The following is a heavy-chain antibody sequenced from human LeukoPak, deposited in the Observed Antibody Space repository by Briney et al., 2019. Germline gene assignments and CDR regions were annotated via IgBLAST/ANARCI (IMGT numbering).Heavy chain of an antibody. CDR1: GGSISSYY. V-gene: IGHV4-59*01. CDR2: IYYSGST. D-gene: IGHD6-13*01. CDR3: ARSASRYSSSWSNFDY. J-gene: IGHJ4*02. Sequence: SETLSLTCTVSGGSISSYYWSWIRQPPGKGLEWIEYIYYSGSTNYNPSLKSRVTISVDTSKNQFSLKLSSVTAADTAVYYCARSASRYSSSWSNFDYWGQGTLVTVSS.